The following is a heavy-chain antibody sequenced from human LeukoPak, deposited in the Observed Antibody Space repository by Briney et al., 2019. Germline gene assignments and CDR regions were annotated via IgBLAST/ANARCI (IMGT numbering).Heavy chain of an antibody. D-gene: IGHD3-9*01. CDR3: ARDPVPLYDILTGYYPSPHFDC. CDR1: GFTFSSYG. CDR2: IWYDGSNK. J-gene: IGHJ4*02. V-gene: IGHV3-33*01. Sequence: PGGSLRLSCAASGFTFSSYGMHWVRQAPGKGLEWVAVIWYDGSNKYYADSVKGRFTISRDNSKNTLYLQMNSLRAEDTAVYYCARDPVPLYDILTGYYPSPHFDCWGQGTLVTVSS.